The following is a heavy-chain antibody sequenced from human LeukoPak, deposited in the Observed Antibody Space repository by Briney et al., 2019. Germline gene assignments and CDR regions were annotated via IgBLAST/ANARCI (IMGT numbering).Heavy chain of an antibody. CDR3: ARAYIVGATPGFDY. CDR2: ISYDGSNK. CDR1: GFTFSSYG. Sequence: PGGSLRLSCAASGFTFSSYGMHWVRQAPGKGLEWVAVISYDGSNKYYADSVKGRFTISRDNAKNSLYLQMNSLRAEDTAVYYCARAYIVGATPGFDYWGQGTLVTVSS. D-gene: IGHD1-26*01. V-gene: IGHV3-30*03. J-gene: IGHJ4*02.